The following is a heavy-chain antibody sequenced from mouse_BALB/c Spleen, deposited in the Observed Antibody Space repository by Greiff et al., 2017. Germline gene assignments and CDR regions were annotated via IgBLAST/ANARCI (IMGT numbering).Heavy chain of an antibody. CDR3: ARNGNSGAWFAY. CDR2: IRNKANGYTT. V-gene: IGHV7-3*02. J-gene: IGHJ3*01. D-gene: IGHD2-1*01. CDR1: GFTFTDYY. Sequence: VQLKQSGGGLVQPGGSLRLSCATSGFTFTDYYMSWVRQPPGKALEWLGFIRNKANGYTTEYSASVKGRFTISRDNSQSILYLQMNTLRAEDSATYYCARNGNSGAWFAYWGQGTLVTVSA.